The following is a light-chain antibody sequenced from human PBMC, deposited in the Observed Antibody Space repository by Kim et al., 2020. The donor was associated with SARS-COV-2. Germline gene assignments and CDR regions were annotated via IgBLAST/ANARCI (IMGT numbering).Light chain of an antibody. V-gene: IGLV3-1*01. CDR1: KLGEKY. J-gene: IGLJ2*01. Sequence: VSVSQGQTASITCAGDKLGEKYACWYQQKPGQSPVLVIYQDSKRPSGIPERFSGSNSGNTATLTISGTQAMDEADYYCQAWDSNVVFGGGTQLTVL. CDR2: QDS. CDR3: QAWDSNVV.